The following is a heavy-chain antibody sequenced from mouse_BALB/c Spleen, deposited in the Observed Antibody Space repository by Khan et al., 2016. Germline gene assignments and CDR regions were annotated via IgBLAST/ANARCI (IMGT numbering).Heavy chain of an antibody. CDR1: GFNIKDTY. V-gene: IGHV14-3*02. Sequence: VQLQQSGAELVKPGASVKLSCTASGFNIKDTYMHWVKQRPEQGLEWIGRIDPANGNTKYDPKFQGQATIPADTSTKTAYLQLSSLTSEDTAVYYWARSPYDYDVGVAYWGQGTLVTVSA. D-gene: IGHD2-4*01. CDR3: ARSPYDYDVGVAY. J-gene: IGHJ3*01. CDR2: IDPANGNT.